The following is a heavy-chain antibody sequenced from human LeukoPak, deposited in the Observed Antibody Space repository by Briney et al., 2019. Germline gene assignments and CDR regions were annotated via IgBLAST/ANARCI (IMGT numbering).Heavy chain of an antibody. V-gene: IGHV1-18*01. CDR2: ISAYNGNT. Sequence: ASVKVSCKASGYTFTSYGISWVRQAPGQGLEWMGWISAYNGNTNYAQKFQGRVTMTRDTSISTAYMELSRLRSDDTAVYYCARFDSNSDIVVVPAAVFDYWGQGTLVTVSS. J-gene: IGHJ4*02. CDR1: GYTFTSYG. D-gene: IGHD2-2*01. CDR3: ARFDSNSDIVVVPAAVFDY.